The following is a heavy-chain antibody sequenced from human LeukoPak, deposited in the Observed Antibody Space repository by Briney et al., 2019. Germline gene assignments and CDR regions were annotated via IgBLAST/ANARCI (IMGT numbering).Heavy chain of an antibody. CDR2: IYYSGST. D-gene: IGHD3-10*01. V-gene: IGHV4-39*07. CDR3: AILGVIDY. Sequence: PSETPSLTCTVSGGSISSSSYYWGWIRQPPGKGLEWIGSIYYSGSTYYNPSLKSRVTISVDTSKNQFSLKLSSVTAADTAVYYCAILGVIDYWGQGTLVTVSS. CDR1: GGSISSSSYY. J-gene: IGHJ4*02.